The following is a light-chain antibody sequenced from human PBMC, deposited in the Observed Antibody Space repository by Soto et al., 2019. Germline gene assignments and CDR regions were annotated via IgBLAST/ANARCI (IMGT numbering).Light chain of an antibody. J-gene: IGLJ1*01. CDR2: EVS. V-gene: IGLV2-23*02. Sequence: QSALTQPASVSGSPGQSITISCTGTSSDVANYNFVTWYQQHPGKAPKLMIYEVSKRPSGVSDRFSGSKSGNTASLTISGLQAEDEADYYCCSYAGSSTFVFGTGTKLTV. CDR1: SSDVANYNF. CDR3: CSYAGSSTFV.